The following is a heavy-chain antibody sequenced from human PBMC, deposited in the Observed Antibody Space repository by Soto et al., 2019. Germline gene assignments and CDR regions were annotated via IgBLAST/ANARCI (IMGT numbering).Heavy chain of an antibody. V-gene: IGHV3-30-3*01. CDR2: ISYDGSNK. D-gene: IGHD3-16*01. J-gene: IGHJ4*02. CDR1: GFTFSSYA. Sequence: GGSLRLSCAASGFTFSSYAMHWVRQAPGKGLEWVAVISYDGSNKYYADSVKGRFTISRDNSKNTLYLQMNSLRAEDTAVYYCARDRGGDCFDYWGQGTLVTVSS. CDR3: ARDRGGDCFDY.